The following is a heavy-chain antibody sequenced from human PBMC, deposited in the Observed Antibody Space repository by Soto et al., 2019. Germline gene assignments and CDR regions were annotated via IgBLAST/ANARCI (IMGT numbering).Heavy chain of an antibody. CDR2: IHSDGSST. J-gene: IGHJ3*01. Sequence: EVQLVESGGGLVRPGGSLRLSCAASGFTFSYYWMHWVRQAPGKGLVWVSRIHSDGSSTTYADFVKGRFIISRDNARNTVDLQMNCVRVEDTVVYYCARGDRGAFDLWGEGTVVTVSS. CDR3: ARGDRGAFDL. V-gene: IGHV3-74*01. CDR1: GFTFSYYW. D-gene: IGHD1-26*01.